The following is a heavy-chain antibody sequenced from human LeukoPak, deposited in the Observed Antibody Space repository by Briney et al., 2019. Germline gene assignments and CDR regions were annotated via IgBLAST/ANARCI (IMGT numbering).Heavy chain of an antibody. CDR2: INPNSGGT. CDR3: ARGYYDSSDYEYFQH. Sequence: ASVKVSCKASGYTFTGYYMHWVRQAPGQGLEWMGWINPNSGGTNYAQKFQGRVTMTRDTSISTAYMELSRLRSDDTAVYYCARGYYDSSDYEYFQHWGQGTLVTVSS. J-gene: IGHJ1*01. CDR1: GYTFTGYY. V-gene: IGHV1-2*02. D-gene: IGHD3-22*01.